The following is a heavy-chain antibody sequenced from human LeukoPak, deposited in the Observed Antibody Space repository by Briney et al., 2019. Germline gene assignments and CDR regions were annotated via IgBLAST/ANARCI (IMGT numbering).Heavy chain of an antibody. D-gene: IGHD4-17*01. Sequence: GGSLRLSCAASGFTFSSYSMNWVRQAPGKGLEWVSSISSSSYIYYADSVKGRFTISRDNAKNSLYLQMNSLRAEDTAVYYCARDAYGDYVGYFDYWGQGTLVTVSS. CDR3: ARDAYGDYVGYFDY. J-gene: IGHJ4*02. V-gene: IGHV3-21*01. CDR2: ISSSSYI. CDR1: GFTFSSYS.